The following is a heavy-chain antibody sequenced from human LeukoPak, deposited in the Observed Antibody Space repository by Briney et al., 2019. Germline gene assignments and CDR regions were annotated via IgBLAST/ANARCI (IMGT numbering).Heavy chain of an antibody. CDR1: GFRFAYYP. J-gene: IGHJ5*01. CDR2: IRHSGGNT. V-gene: IGHV3-23*01. Sequence: GGSLRLSCAASGFRFAYYPMTWLCPTPGKGLEWVSTIRHSGGNTHYADSVKGRFTISRVNPKNTLFLQMSSLRAEDTALYYCAKAFCSGNRCYPTWFDSWGLGVLVIVSS. CDR3: AKAFCSGNRCYPTWFDS. D-gene: IGHD2-2*01.